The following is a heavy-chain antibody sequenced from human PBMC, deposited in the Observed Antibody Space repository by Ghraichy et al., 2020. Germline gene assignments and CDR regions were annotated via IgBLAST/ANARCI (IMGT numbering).Heavy chain of an antibody. CDR1: GGTFSGYY. J-gene: IGHJ4*02. CDR3: ARMNWNDVKPDY. D-gene: IGHD1-1*01. CDR2: IHQSGST. V-gene: IGHV4-34*01. Sequence: ESLNISCAVYGGTFSGYYWSWLRQPPGKGLEWIGEIHQSGSTNYNPSLKSRVIISVDTSKNQFSLKLTSVTAADTAVYYCARMNWNDVKPDYWGQGTLVTVSS.